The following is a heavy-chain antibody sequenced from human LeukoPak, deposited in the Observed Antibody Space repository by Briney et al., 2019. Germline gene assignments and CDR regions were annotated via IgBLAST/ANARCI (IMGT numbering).Heavy chain of an antibody. J-gene: IGHJ5*02. Sequence: PGGSLRLSCAASGFTFSSYEMNCVRQAPGKGLEWVSYISSSGSTIYYAESVKGRFTISRDNAKNSVFLQIDGLRVEDTAMYYCARDRQFRLHDPWGQGILVTVSS. V-gene: IGHV3-48*03. CDR1: GFTFSSYE. D-gene: IGHD3-16*01. CDR3: ARDRQFRLHDP. CDR2: ISSSGSTI.